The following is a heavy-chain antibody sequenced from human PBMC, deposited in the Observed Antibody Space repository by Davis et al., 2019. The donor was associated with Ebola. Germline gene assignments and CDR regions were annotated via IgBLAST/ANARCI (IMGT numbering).Heavy chain of an antibody. CDR2: INAGSGRT. Sequence: ASVKVSYKAPGYTFTTYAVHWVRQAPEQSLEWMGWINAGSGRTKYSQNFQDRLSITRDSSTTTIYMEMSSLRSEDTAVYYCARSLEPSRGDYYYYMDIWGTGTTVTVSS. J-gene: IGHJ6*03. CDR3: ARSLEPSRGDYYYYMDI. CDR1: GYTFTTYA. D-gene: IGHD1-1*01. V-gene: IGHV1-3*01.